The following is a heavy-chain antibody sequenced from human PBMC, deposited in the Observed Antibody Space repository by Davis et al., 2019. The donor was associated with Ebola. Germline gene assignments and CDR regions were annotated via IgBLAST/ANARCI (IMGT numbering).Heavy chain of an antibody. J-gene: IGHJ3*02. CDR1: GFTFDDYA. CDR3: AKGRYDFWSPDAFDI. Sequence: SLKISCAASGFTFDDYAMHWVRQAPGKGLEWVSGISWNSGSIGYADSVKGRFTISRDNAKNSLYLQMNSLRAEDTAVYYCAKGRYDFWSPDAFDIWGQGTMVTVSS. D-gene: IGHD3-3*01. V-gene: IGHV3-9*01. CDR2: ISWNSGSI.